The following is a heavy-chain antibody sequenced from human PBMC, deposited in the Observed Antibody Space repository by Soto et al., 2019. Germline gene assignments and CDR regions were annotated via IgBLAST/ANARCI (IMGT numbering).Heavy chain of an antibody. CDR3: ARESGGATATLDYYYFYKDV. Sequence: QVQLVQSGAEVKKPGASVTVSCKASGYTFSDYYLHWVRQAPGQGPEWMGRINPNSGDTKFAQKFQGRVTMTRDTSVRTAFMELNWLKSDDTAVYYCARESGGATATLDYYYFYKDVWGKGTTVTVSS. V-gene: IGHV1-2*06. J-gene: IGHJ6*03. CDR1: GYTFSDYY. D-gene: IGHD5-12*01. CDR2: INPNSGDT.